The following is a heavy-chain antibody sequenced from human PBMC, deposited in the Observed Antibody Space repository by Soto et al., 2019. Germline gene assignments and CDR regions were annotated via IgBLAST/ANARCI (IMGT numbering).Heavy chain of an antibody. J-gene: IGHJ4*02. V-gene: IGHV4-39*01. D-gene: IGHD3-16*02. Sequence: QLQLQESGPGLVKPSETLSLTCTVSGGSISSSSYYWGWIRQPPGKGLEWIGSIYYSGSTYYNPSLKSRVTISVDTSKNQFSLKLSSVTAADTAVYYCARQVESPYYYDYIWGSYRYKVYFDYWGQGTLVTVSS. CDR3: ARQVESPYYYDYIWGSYRYKVYFDY. CDR2: IYYSGST. CDR1: GGSISSSSYY.